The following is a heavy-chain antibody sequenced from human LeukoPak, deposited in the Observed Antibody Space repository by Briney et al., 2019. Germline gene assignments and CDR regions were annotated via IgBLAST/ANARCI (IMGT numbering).Heavy chain of an antibody. D-gene: IGHD2-2*01. J-gene: IGHJ5*02. CDR2: FDPEDGET. V-gene: IGHV1-24*01. Sequence: GASVKVSCKVSGYTLTELSMRWVRQAPGKGLEWMGGFDPEDGETIYAQKFQGRVTMTEDTSTDTAYMELSSLRSEDTAVYYCATVRYCSSTSCYFDWFDPWGQGTLVTVSA. CDR1: GYTLTELS. CDR3: ATVRYCSSTSCYFDWFDP.